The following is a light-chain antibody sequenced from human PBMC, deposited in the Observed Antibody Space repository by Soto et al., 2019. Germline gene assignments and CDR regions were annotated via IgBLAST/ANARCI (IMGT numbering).Light chain of an antibody. Sequence: QSALTQPASVSGSPGQSITISCTGTSSDVGGYNYVSWYQQHPGKAPKLMIYDVSNRPSGVSNRFSGSKSGNTASLTISGLQAEDKADYYCSSYTRSSPYVFGTGTKVTVL. V-gene: IGLV2-14*01. CDR1: SSDVGGYNY. CDR3: SSYTRSSPYV. CDR2: DVS. J-gene: IGLJ1*01.